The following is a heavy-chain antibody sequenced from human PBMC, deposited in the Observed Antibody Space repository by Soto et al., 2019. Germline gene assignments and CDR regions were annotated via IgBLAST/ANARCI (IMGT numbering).Heavy chain of an antibody. D-gene: IGHD6-13*01. Sequence: QVQLVQSGAEVKKPGASVKVSCKASGYTFTSYDINWVRQATGQGLEWMGWMNPNSGNTGYAQKFQGRVTMTRNTSISTAYMELSSLRSEDTAVYFCARKRSAAGTGWFDPWGQGTLVTVSS. V-gene: IGHV1-8*01. CDR1: GYTFTSYD. CDR3: ARKRSAAGTGWFDP. CDR2: MNPNSGNT. J-gene: IGHJ5*02.